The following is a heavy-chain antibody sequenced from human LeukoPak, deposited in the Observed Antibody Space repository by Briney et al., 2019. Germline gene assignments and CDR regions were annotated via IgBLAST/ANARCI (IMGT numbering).Heavy chain of an antibody. CDR3: ATAEVLLWFGESARFDY. CDR1: GGSISSYY. CDR2: IYYSGST. D-gene: IGHD3-10*01. J-gene: IGHJ4*02. V-gene: IGHV4-59*08. Sequence: SETLSLTCTVSGGSISSYYWSWIRQPPGKGLEWIGYIYYSGSTNYNPSLKSRVTISVDTSKNQFSLKLSSVTAADTAVYYCATAEVLLWFGESARFDYWGQGTLVTVSS.